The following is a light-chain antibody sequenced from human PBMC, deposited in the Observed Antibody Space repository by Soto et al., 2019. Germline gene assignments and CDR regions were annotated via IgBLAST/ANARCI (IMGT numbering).Light chain of an antibody. CDR1: QDIGTW. CDR3: QQATSFPRS. J-gene: IGKJ3*01. Sequence: DIQMTQSPSSVSASVGDRVSITCRASQDIGTWLAWYQQKPGKAPRLVIYAASTLQSGVPSRFSGSGSGTDFTLTINSLQSEDFATYYCQQATSFPRSFGHGTKADIK. CDR2: AAS. V-gene: IGKV1D-12*01.